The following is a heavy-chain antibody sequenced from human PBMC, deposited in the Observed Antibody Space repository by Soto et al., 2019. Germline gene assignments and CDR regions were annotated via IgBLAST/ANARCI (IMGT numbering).Heavy chain of an antibody. J-gene: IGHJ5*02. D-gene: IGHD3-22*01. CDR2: ISGSDENT. CDR1: GFTFNSYA. Sequence: PGGSLRLSCAASGFTFNSYAMTWVRQAPGKGLEWVSTISGSDENTYYADSVKGRFTISRDNSMNTLYLQMNSLRAEDTAVYHCAKEGSYDSSGNYYHWGQGTLVTVSS. CDR3: AKEGSYDSSGNYYH. V-gene: IGHV3-23*01.